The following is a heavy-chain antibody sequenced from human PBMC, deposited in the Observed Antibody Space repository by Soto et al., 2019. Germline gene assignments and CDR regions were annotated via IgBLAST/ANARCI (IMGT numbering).Heavy chain of an antibody. CDR1: GVKFDNYA. J-gene: IGHJ4*02. CDR3: AKDTGPN. Sequence: GGPQRLSCAASGVKFDNYAMHWVRQAPGKGLEWVSGISWNSNTIAYADSVKGRFTISRDHAKNSLYLQMNSLRAEDTAFYYCAKDTGPNWGQGTLVTVFS. V-gene: IGHV3-9*01. CDR2: ISWNSNTI.